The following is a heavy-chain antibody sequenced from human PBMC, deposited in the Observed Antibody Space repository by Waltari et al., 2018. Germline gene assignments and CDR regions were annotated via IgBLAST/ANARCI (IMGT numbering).Heavy chain of an antibody. CDR2: MKPNSGKT. D-gene: IGHD3-10*01. CDR3: ARDYDYGSGSYYYYGMDV. J-gene: IGHJ6*02. V-gene: IGHV1-8*02. Sequence: QVQLVQSGAEVKKPGASVKVSCKASGYTFTSYDINWVRQDTGQGLEWMGRMKPNSGKTGDAQKFQGRVTMTRNTSISTAYMELSSLRSEDTAVYYCARDYDYGSGSYYYYGMDVWGQGTTVTVSS. CDR1: GYTFTSYD.